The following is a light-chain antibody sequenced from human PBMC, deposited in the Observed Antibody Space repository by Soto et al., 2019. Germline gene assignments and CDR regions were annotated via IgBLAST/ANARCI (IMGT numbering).Light chain of an antibody. CDR1: SSNIGAGYD. CDR3: QSFDSSLSWV. J-gene: IGLJ3*02. V-gene: IGLV1-40*01. Sequence: QSVLTQPPSVSGAPGQRVTISCTGSSSNIGAGYDVHWYQQLPGTAPKLLIYGNSNRPSGVPDRFSGSKSGTSASLAITGLQAEDDADYYCQSFDSSLSWVFGGGTKVTVL. CDR2: GNS.